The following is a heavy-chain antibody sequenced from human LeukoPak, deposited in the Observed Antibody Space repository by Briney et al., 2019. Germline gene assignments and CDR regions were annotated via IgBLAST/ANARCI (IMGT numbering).Heavy chain of an antibody. CDR2: ISSSSSYI. Sequence: GGSLRLSCAASGFTFSSYSMNWVRQAPGKGLEWVSSISSSSSYIYYADSVKGRFTISRDNAKNSLYLQMNSLRAEDTAVYHCARDESTVTDYWGQGTLVTVSS. CDR1: GFTFSSYS. D-gene: IGHD4-11*01. V-gene: IGHV3-21*01. J-gene: IGHJ4*02. CDR3: ARDESTVTDY.